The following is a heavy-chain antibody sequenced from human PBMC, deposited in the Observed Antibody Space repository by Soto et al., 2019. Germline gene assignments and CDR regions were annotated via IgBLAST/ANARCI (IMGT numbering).Heavy chain of an antibody. CDR3: AKVETPVKVEYSSSSFDY. CDR2: ISGSGGSK. D-gene: IGHD6-6*01. J-gene: IGHJ4*02. V-gene: IGHV3-23*01. CDR1: GFTFSSYA. Sequence: GGSLRLSCAASGFTFSSYAMSWVRQAPGKGLEWVSVISGSGGSKYYADSVKGRFTISRDNSKNTLYLQMNSLTAEDTAVYYRAKVETPVKVEYSSSSFDYLGQWTLVTVFS.